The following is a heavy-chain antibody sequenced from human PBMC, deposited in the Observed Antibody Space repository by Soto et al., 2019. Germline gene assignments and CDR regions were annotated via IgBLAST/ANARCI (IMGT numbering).Heavy chain of an antibody. V-gene: IGHV3-30*18. J-gene: IGHJ5*02. CDR2: ISYDGSNK. CDR1: GFTFSSYG. CDR3: AKAYYDSSRYVGGFAP. D-gene: IGHD3-22*01. Sequence: GGSLMLSCASSGFTFSSYGRDWVRQAPGKGLEWVAVISYDGSNKYYADSVKGRFTISRDNSKNTLYLQMNSLRAEDTAVYYCAKAYYDSSRYVGGFAPWGQGT.